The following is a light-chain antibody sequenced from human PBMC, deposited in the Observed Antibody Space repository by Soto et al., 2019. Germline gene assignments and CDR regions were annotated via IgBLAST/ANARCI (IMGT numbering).Light chain of an antibody. V-gene: IGKV1-5*01. Sequence: DIQMTKSPSTLSASVGDRVTITCRASQSIIRWLAWYQQKPGKAPNLLIYDASKLESGVPSRFSGSEAGTEFTEFTLTINVLQPDDSATYYCQQYDTIPFTFGGGTKVEIK. CDR2: DAS. CDR1: QSIIRW. CDR3: QQYDTIPFT. J-gene: IGKJ4*01.